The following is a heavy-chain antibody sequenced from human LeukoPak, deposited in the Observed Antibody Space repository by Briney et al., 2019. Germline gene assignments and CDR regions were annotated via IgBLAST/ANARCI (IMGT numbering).Heavy chain of an antibody. J-gene: IGHJ4*02. V-gene: IGHV1-69*01. Sequence: SVKVSCKASGGTLSSYAISWVRQAPGQGREWMGGIIPIFGTANYAQKFQGRVTITADESTSTAYMELSSLRSEDTAVYYCARLGVRTIVDYWGQGTLVTVSS. CDR3: ARLGVRTIVDY. CDR1: GGTLSSYA. D-gene: IGHD1-14*01. CDR2: IIPIFGTA.